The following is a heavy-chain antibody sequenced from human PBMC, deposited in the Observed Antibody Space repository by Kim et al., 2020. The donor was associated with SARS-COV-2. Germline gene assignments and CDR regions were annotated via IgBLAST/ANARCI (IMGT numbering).Heavy chain of an antibody. J-gene: IGHJ6*02. CDR3: ARDSGVVATSYYYYYGMDV. D-gene: IGHD5-12*01. CDR1: GGTFSSYA. Sequence: SVKVSYKASGGTFSSYAISWVRQAPGQGLEWMGRIIPILGIANYAQKFQGRVTITADKSTSTAYMELSSLRSEDTAVYYCARDSGVVATSYYYYYGMDVWGQGTTVTVSS. CDR2: IIPILGIA. V-gene: IGHV1-69*04.